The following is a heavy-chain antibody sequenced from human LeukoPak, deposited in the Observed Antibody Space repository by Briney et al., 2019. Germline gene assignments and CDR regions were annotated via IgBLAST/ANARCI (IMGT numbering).Heavy chain of an antibody. Sequence: PGGSLRLSCAASGFTFSSYGMHWVRQAPGKGLEWGAFIRYDGSNKYYADSVKGRFTISRDNSKNTLYLQMNSLRAEDTAVYYCAKALLGYCSSTSCYGFDYWGQGTLVTVSS. CDR1: GFTFSSYG. D-gene: IGHD2-2*01. J-gene: IGHJ4*02. CDR3: AKALLGYCSSTSCYGFDY. CDR2: IRYDGSNK. V-gene: IGHV3-30*02.